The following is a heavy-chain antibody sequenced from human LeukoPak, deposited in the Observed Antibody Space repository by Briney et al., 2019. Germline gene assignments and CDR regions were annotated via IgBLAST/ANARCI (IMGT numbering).Heavy chain of an antibody. CDR2: IKQDGSEK. CDR1: GFTFSNYW. V-gene: IGHV3-7*03. CDR3: AKYRFGYSRDFDY. D-gene: IGHD6-13*01. J-gene: IGHJ4*02. Sequence: GGSLRLSCAASGFTFSNYWMSWVRQAPGKGLEWVANIKQDGSEKYYVDSVKGRFTISRDNAKNSLYLQMNSLRAEDTAVYYCAKYRFGYSRDFDYWGQGTLVTVSS.